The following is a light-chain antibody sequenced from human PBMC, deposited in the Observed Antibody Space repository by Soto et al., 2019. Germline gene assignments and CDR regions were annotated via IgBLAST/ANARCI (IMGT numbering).Light chain of an antibody. CDR3: HQYNNWPRT. Sequence: EILLTQSPCTLALSPGERATLSCRAGQSVSKKYLAWYQQKPGQAPSLLIYGASTRTTGIPARFSGSGSGTEFTLTISSLQSEDFEVYFCHQYNNWPRTFGQGTRLEIK. CDR2: GAS. V-gene: IGKV3-15*01. CDR1: QSVSKKY. J-gene: IGKJ5*01.